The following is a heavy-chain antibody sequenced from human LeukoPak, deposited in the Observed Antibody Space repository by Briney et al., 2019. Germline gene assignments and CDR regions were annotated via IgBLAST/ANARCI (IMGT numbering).Heavy chain of an antibody. CDR3: ARGVTFGGVIPSPYFDY. V-gene: IGHV3-66*01. CDR2: IYSGGST. Sequence: GGSLRLSCAASGFTFSSYSMNWVRQAPGKGLEWVSVIYSGGSTYYADSVKGRFTISRDNSKNTLYLQMNSLRAEDTAVYYCARGVTFGGVIPSPYFDYWGQGTLVTVSS. CDR1: GFTFSSYS. D-gene: IGHD3-16*02. J-gene: IGHJ4*02.